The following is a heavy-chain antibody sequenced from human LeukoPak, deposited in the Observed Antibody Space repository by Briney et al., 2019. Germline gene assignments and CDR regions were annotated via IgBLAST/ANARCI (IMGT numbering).Heavy chain of an antibody. D-gene: IGHD2-15*01. Sequence: GGSLRLSCAASGFTFSSYAMSWVRQAPGKGLEWVSAISGSGGSTYYADSVKGRFTISRDNSKNTLYLQMNSLRAEDTAVYYCAKDRIVAVVADLWGMDIWGQGTTVTVSS. CDR1: GFTFSSYA. CDR2: ISGSGGST. V-gene: IGHV3-23*01. J-gene: IGHJ6*02. CDR3: AKDRIVAVVADLWGMDI.